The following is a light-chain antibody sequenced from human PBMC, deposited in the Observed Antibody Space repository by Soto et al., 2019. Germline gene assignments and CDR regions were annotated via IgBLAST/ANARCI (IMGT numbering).Light chain of an antibody. CDR1: QTSTTW. J-gene: IGKJ1*01. CDR2: DAS. V-gene: IGKV1-5*01. Sequence: DIQVKQSPPTLSASVGDRVTITCRAIQTSTTWMPWHQQKPGTAPELLIYDASSLESGVPSRFSGSGSGTEFTLTISSLQPDDFATYYCQQYNSYPWTFGQGTKVDIK. CDR3: QQYNSYPWT.